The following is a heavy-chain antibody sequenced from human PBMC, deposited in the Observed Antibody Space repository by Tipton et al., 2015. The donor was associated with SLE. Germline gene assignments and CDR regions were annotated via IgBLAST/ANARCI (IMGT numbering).Heavy chain of an antibody. V-gene: IGHV4-61*09. Sequence: TLSLTCTVSGASISSGDYYWTWIRQPAGKGLEWIGHIHISGTTNYSPSLESRVTISLDTSNNHFSLRLNSVTAADTAIYYCARHDLITIFGVPNLSWFDPWGQGTLVIVSS. CDR3: ARHDLITIFGVPNLSWFDP. J-gene: IGHJ5*02. D-gene: IGHD3-3*01. CDR2: IHISGTT. CDR1: GASISSGDYY.